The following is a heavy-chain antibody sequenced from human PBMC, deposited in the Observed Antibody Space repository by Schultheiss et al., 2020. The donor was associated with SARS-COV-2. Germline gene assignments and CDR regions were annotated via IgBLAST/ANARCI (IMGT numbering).Heavy chain of an antibody. Sequence: SETLSLTCAVYGGSFSGYYWSWIRQPPGKGLEWIGEINHSGSTNCNPSLKSRVTISDDKSKNQFSLKLTSVTAADTAVYYCAVGLSTLYGLDVWGQGTTVTVSS. V-gene: IGHV4-34*01. J-gene: IGHJ6*02. CDR3: AVGLSTLYGLDV. CDR2: INHSGST. CDR1: GGSFSGYY. D-gene: IGHD1-26*01.